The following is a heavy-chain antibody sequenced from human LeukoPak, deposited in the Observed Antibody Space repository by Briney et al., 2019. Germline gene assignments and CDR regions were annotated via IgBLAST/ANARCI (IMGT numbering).Heavy chain of an antibody. CDR1: GGSFSGYY. D-gene: IGHD6-19*01. CDR3: AKNFRGLDSSGHSIDY. Sequence: SETLSLTCAVYGGSFSGYYWSWIRQPPGKGLEWIGEINHSGSTNYNPSLKSRVTISVDTSKNQFSLKLSSVTAADTAVYYCAKNFRGLDSSGHSIDYWGQGTLVTVSS. V-gene: IGHV4-34*01. CDR2: INHSGST. J-gene: IGHJ4*02.